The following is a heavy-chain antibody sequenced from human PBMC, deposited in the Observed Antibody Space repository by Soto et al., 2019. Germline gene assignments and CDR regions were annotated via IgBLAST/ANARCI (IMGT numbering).Heavy chain of an antibody. CDR1: GFTFSSSD. J-gene: IGHJ4*02. CDR2: ISSNGGTT. Sequence: EVQLAESGGGMVQPGGSLRLSCVASGFTFSSSDMHWVRQAQGKGLEYVSSISSNGGTTYYGNSVKVRFTISRYNSKNTLYLQIGSLRAEDMAVYYCVRRVSGNYDYWGQGTLVTVSS. D-gene: IGHD1-7*01. V-gene: IGHV3-64*01. CDR3: VRRVSGNYDY.